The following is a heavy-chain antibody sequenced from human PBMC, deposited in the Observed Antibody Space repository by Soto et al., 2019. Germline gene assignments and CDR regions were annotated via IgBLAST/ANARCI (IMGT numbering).Heavy chain of an antibody. D-gene: IGHD3-3*01. J-gene: IGHJ6*03. Sequence: PSETLSLTCTVSGGSISSYYWSWIRQPPGKGLEWIGYIYYSGSTNYNPSLKSRVTISVDTSKNQFSLKLSSVTAADTAVYYCARDRSIWSGSYYYMDVWGKGTTVTVSS. CDR1: GGSISSYY. CDR3: ARDRSIWSGSYYYMDV. CDR2: IYYSGST. V-gene: IGHV4-59*01.